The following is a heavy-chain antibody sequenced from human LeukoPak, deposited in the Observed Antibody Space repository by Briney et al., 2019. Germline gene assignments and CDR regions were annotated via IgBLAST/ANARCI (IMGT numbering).Heavy chain of an antibody. CDR3: ASHSGGYAY. V-gene: IGHV4-30-4*07. J-gene: IGHJ4*02. CDR2: VYYSGGT. Sequence: SETLSLTCAVSGGSISSGAYSWSWLRQPPRKGLEWIGYVYYSGGTYCNPSLKRRVTISVDTSKNQFSLKLSSVTAADTAVYYCASHSGGYAYWGQGTLVTVSS. D-gene: IGHD5-12*01. CDR1: GGSISSGAYS.